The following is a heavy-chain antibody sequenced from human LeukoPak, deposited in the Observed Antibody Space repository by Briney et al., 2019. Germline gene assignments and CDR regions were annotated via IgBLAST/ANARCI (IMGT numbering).Heavy chain of an antibody. J-gene: IGHJ5*02. CDR1: GGTFSSYA. V-gene: IGHV1-69*13. D-gene: IGHD2-15*01. CDR2: IIPIFGTA. Sequence: SVKVPCKASGGTFSSYAISWVRQAPGQGLEWMGGIIPIFGTANYAQKFQGRVTITADESTSTAYMELSSLRSEDTAVYYCARGYCSGGSCYSPSNWFDPWGQGTLVTVSS. CDR3: ARGYCSGGSCYSPSNWFDP.